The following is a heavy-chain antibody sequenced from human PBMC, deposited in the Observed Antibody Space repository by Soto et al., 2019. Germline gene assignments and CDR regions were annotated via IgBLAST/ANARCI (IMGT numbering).Heavy chain of an antibody. Sequence: QVQLVESGGGVVQPGRSLRLSCAASGFTFHRYGLHWVRQAPGKGLEWVAVIIYDGSRQYYADSVKGRFTVSRDNSNNALYLQMNSLRAEDTAVYYCAKEGYCTGAGCPIGSHFDYWGQGAVVTVSS. CDR2: IIYDGSRQ. V-gene: IGHV3-30*18. J-gene: IGHJ4*02. CDR3: AKEGYCTGAGCPIGSHFDY. D-gene: IGHD2-8*02. CDR1: GFTFHRYG.